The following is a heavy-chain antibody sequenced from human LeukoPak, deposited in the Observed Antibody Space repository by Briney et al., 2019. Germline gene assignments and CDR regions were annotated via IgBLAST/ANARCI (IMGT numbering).Heavy chain of an antibody. CDR2: INPSRGST. CDR1: GYTFTSYY. V-gene: IGHV1-46*01. Sequence: ASVKVSCKASGYTFTSYYMHWMRQAPGQGLEWMGIINPSRGSTSQAQTFQGRVTMTRDMSTSTVSMELSSLRSEDTAVYYCARDGGDGYKANWFDTWGQGTLVTVSS. J-gene: IGHJ5*02. D-gene: IGHD5-24*01. CDR3: ARDGGDGYKANWFDT.